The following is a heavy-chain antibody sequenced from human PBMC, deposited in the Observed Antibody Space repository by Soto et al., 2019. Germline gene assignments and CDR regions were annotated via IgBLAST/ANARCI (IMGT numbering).Heavy chain of an antibody. CDR3: AKDRRGYCSSNSCPYFDY. J-gene: IGHJ4*02. V-gene: IGHV3-30*18. D-gene: IGHD2-2*01. Sequence: WGSLLLSSASSVFTFSIYGMDLVRQAPGKGLESVAVISYDGSNKYYADSVNGRFTISRDNSKNTLYLQMNSLRAEDTAVYYCAKDRRGYCSSNSCPYFDYWGQGTMVTVSS. CDR1: VFTFSIYG. CDR2: ISYDGSNK.